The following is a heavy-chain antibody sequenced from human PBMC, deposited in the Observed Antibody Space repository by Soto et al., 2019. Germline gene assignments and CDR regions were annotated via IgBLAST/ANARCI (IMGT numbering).Heavy chain of an antibody. CDR2: ISGSGGNT. CDR3: AKGLDQLDY. Sequence: GGSLRLSCAASGFTFSSYTMTWVRQAPGKGLEWVSGISGSGGNTYYADSVKGRFTISRDNSKNTLSLQMSSLRADDTAVYYCAKGLDQLDYWGQGTLVTVSS. D-gene: IGHD2-2*01. CDR1: GFTFSSYT. V-gene: IGHV3-23*01. J-gene: IGHJ4*02.